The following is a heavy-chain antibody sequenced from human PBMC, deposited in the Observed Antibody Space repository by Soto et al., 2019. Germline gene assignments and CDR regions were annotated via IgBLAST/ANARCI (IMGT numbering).Heavy chain of an antibody. CDR2: ISGSGGTI. V-gene: IGHV3-48*02. Sequence: EVQLVESGGGLVQPGGSLRLSCAASGFTLSSYSMHWVRQAPGKGLEWVSYISGSGGTIYYADSVKGRFTISRDNAKNSLSVQMNRLRDEETAVYFCARETGMRSSGWSYYFDFWGQGTRVTVSS. CDR3: ARETGMRSSGWSYYFDF. D-gene: IGHD6-19*01. J-gene: IGHJ4*02. CDR1: GFTLSSYS.